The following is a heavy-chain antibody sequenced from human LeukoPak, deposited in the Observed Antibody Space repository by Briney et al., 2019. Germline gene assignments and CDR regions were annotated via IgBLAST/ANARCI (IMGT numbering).Heavy chain of an antibody. D-gene: IGHD2-2*01. Sequence: GGSLRLSCAASGFTFSSYAMSWVRQAPGKGLEWVSAISGSGGSTYYADSVKGRFTISRDNSKNTLYLQMNSLRAEDTAVYYCAKGILGYCSSTSCYAFDYWGQGTLVTVSS. CDR2: ISGSGGST. V-gene: IGHV3-23*01. J-gene: IGHJ4*02. CDR1: GFTFSSYA. CDR3: AKGILGYCSSTSCYAFDY.